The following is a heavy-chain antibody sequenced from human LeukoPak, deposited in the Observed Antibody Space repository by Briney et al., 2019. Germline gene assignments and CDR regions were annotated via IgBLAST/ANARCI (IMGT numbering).Heavy chain of an antibody. CDR3: AKGTGRSTLNWFDP. D-gene: IGHD1-14*01. V-gene: IGHV3-43*01. Sequence: GGSLRLSCAASGFTFDDYTMHWVGQAPGRGLEWVSLIRWDGGSTYYTDSVKGRFTISRDNSKNSLYLQMNSLRTEDTALYYCAKGTGRSTLNWFDPWGQGTLVPVSS. CDR2: IRWDGGST. J-gene: IGHJ5*02. CDR1: GFTFDDYT.